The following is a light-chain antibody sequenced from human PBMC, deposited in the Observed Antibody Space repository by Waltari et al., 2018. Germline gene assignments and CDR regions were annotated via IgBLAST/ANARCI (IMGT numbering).Light chain of an antibody. CDR2: GAT. CDR1: QGISSY. J-gene: IGKJ2*03. Sequence: IQMTQSPSSLSSSVGYPVTITCWASQGISSYLNWFQQKPGKAPKLLIYGATTLQSGVPSRFSGSGSGTEFTLTISSLQPEDFAAYYCLQHNSYPISFGQGTKVEIK. V-gene: IGKV1-17*01. CDR3: LQHNSYPIS.